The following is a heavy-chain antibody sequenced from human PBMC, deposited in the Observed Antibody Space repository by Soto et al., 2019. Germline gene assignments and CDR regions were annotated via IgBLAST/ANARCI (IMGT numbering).Heavy chain of an antibody. Sequence: QVTLKETGPVLVKPTETLTLTCTVSGFSLSNARMGVSWIRQPPGKALEWLAHIFSNDEKSYSTSLKRRLTISKDNSKSQVVLTMTNMDPVDTATYYCSRITRDGYNLVDYWGQGTLVTVSS. CDR1: GFSLSNARMG. J-gene: IGHJ4*02. CDR3: SRITRDGYNLVDY. CDR2: IFSNDEK. D-gene: IGHD5-12*01. V-gene: IGHV2-26*01.